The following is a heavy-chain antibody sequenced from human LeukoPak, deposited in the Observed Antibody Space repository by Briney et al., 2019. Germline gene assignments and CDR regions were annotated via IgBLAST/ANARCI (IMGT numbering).Heavy chain of an antibody. V-gene: IGHV3-30*18. Sequence: GGSLRLSCAASGFTFSSYGMHWVRQAPGKGLEWVAVISYDGSNKYYADSVKGRFTISRDNSKNTLYVQMNSLRADDTAVYYCAKGFDGRGVLVWGKGTTVTVSS. CDR1: GFTFSSYG. CDR2: ISYDGSNK. J-gene: IGHJ6*03. D-gene: IGHD3-10*01. CDR3: AKGFDGRGVLV.